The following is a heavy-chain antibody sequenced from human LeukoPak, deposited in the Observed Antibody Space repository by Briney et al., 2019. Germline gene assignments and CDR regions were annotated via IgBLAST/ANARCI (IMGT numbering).Heavy chain of an antibody. Sequence: SETLSLTCAVSGYSISSGYYWGWIRQPPGKGLEWIGSIYHSGSTYYNPSLKSRGTISVDTSKHQFPLKLSSVTAADTAVYYCARLSGTRDYWGQGTLVPVSS. CDR2: IYHSGST. V-gene: IGHV4-38-2*01. CDR3: ARLSGTRDY. D-gene: IGHD1-1*01. CDR1: GYSISSGYY. J-gene: IGHJ4*02.